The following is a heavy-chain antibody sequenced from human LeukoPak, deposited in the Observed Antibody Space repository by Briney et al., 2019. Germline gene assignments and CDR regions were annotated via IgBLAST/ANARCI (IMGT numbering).Heavy chain of an antibody. CDR3: ARRWGNIVGVTYEY. CDR2: IYYTGSA. J-gene: IGHJ4*02. Sequence: SETLSLTCTISGSSITSVSHYWGWIRQPPGKGLEWIGDIYYTGSAYYSPSLRSRVTMSVHTSENQFSLRLNSVTAVDTAVYYCARRWGNIVGVTYEYWGQGTLVTVSS. CDR1: GSSITSVSHY. V-gene: IGHV4-39*01. D-gene: IGHD3-16*01.